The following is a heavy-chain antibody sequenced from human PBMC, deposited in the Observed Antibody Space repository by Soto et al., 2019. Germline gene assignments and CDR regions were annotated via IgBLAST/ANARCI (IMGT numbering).Heavy chain of an antibody. J-gene: IGHJ1*01. CDR2: IIPIFGTA. V-gene: IGHV1-69*13. D-gene: IGHD3-22*01. CDR3: ARSESSGYYPAAEYFQH. CDR1: GGTFSSYA. Sequence: GASVKVSCQASGGTFSSYAISWVRQAPGQGLEWMGGIIPIFGTANYAQKFQGRVTITADESTSTAYMELSSLRSEDTAVYYCARSESSGYYPAAEYFQHWGQGTLVTVSS.